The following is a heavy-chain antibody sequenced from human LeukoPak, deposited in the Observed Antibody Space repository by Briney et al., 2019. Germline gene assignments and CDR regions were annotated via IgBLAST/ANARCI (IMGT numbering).Heavy chain of an antibody. CDR2: ISSSGSTI. Sequence: GGSLRLSCAASGFTFSSYEMNWVRQAPGKGLEWVSYISSSGSTIYYADSVKGRFTISRDNAKNSLYLQMNSLRAEDTAVYYCARGPNYGYSDYWGQGTLVTVSS. D-gene: IGHD5-12*01. CDR1: GFTFSSYE. J-gene: IGHJ4*02. CDR3: ARGPNYGYSDY. V-gene: IGHV3-48*03.